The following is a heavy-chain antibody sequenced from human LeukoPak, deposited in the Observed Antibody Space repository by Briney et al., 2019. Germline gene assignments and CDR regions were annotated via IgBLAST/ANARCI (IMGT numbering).Heavy chain of an antibody. CDR2: IWYDGSNK. CDR1: GFTFSSYG. J-gene: IGHJ4*02. CDR3: ARDDYGGNPFDY. V-gene: IGHV3-33*01. D-gene: IGHD4-23*01. Sequence: QVQLMESGGGVVQPGRSLRLSCAASGFTFSSYGMHWVRQAPGKGLEWVAVIWYDGSNKYYADSVKGRFTISRDNSKNTLYLQMNSLRAEDTAVYYCARDDYGGNPFDYWGQGTLVTVSS.